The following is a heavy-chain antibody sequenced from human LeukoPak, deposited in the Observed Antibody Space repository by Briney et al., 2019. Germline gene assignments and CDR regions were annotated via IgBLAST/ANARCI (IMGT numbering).Heavy chain of an antibody. Sequence: GGSLRLSCAASGFTFSSYSMNWVRQAPGKGLEWVSYISSSSSTIYYADSVKGRFTISRDNAKNSLYLQMNSLRDEDTAVYYCARSGYSYGFSNWFDPWGQGTLVTVSS. V-gene: IGHV3-48*02. CDR1: GFTFSSYS. CDR2: ISSSSSTI. J-gene: IGHJ5*02. CDR3: ARSGYSYGFSNWFDP. D-gene: IGHD5-18*01.